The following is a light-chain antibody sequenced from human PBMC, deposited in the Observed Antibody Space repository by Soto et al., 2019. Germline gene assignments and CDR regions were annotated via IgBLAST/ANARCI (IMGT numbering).Light chain of an antibody. J-gene: IGKJ2*01. Sequence: EIVMTQSPATLSVSPGERATLSCRASQSISSNLAWYQQKPGQAPRLLIYGATTGATGIPARFSGSGSGTDFTLTISRLQSEDFAVYYCQQYNNWPPYTFGQGTKLEIK. CDR1: QSISSN. V-gene: IGKV3-15*01. CDR2: GAT. CDR3: QQYNNWPPYT.